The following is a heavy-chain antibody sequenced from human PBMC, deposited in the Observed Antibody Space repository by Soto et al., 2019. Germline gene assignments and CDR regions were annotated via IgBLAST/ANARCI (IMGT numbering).Heavy chain of an antibody. V-gene: IGHV3-48*01. CDR1: GFTFSSYS. CDR3: AREVYGSGTSSDY. J-gene: IGHJ4*02. CDR2: ISSSSSTI. D-gene: IGHD3-10*01. Sequence: EVQLVESGGGLVQPRGSLRLSCAASGFTFSSYSMNWVRQAPGKGLEWVSYISSSSSTIYYADSVKGRFTISRDNAKNSLYLQMNSLRAEDTAVYYCAREVYGSGTSSDYWGQGTLVTVSS.